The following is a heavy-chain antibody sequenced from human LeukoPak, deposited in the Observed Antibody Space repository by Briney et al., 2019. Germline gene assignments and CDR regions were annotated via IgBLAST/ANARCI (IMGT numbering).Heavy chain of an antibody. CDR2: VSGSGGST. CDR3: AKRTDVLTGYYNA. D-gene: IGHD3-9*01. V-gene: IGHV3-23*01. CDR1: GFTFSSYA. Sequence: QPGGSLRLSCAASGFTFSSYAMSWVRQASGKGLEWVSHVSGSGGSTYYADSVKGRFTISRDNSNNALYLQMNSLRGDDTAVYYCAKRTDVLTGYYNAWGLGTLVTVSS. J-gene: IGHJ5*02.